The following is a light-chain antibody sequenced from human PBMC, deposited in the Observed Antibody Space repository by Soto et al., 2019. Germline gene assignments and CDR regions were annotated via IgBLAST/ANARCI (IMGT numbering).Light chain of an antibody. Sequence: DIQMTQSPSTLSASVGDRVTITCRASQSISSWLAWYQQKPGKAPKLLIYDASSLESGAPSRFSGSGSGTDFTLTISSLQPEDFATYYCQHYNSYSEAFGQRTKVAI. CDR2: DAS. CDR1: QSISSW. J-gene: IGKJ1*01. CDR3: QHYNSYSEA. V-gene: IGKV1-5*01.